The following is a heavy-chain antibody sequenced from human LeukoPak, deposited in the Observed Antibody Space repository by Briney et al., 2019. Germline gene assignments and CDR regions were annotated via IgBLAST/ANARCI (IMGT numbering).Heavy chain of an antibody. CDR1: GFTFSSYA. D-gene: IGHD6-13*01. CDR2: ISYDGSNK. V-gene: IGHV3-30*04. J-gene: IGHJ4*02. CDR3: ARTPSSSSSWYMNFDY. Sequence: GGSLRLSCAASGFTFSSYAMHWVRQAPGKGLEWVAVISYDGSNKYYADSVKGRFTISRDNSKNTLYLQMNSLRAEDTAVYYCARTPSSSSSWYMNFDYWGQGTLVTVSS.